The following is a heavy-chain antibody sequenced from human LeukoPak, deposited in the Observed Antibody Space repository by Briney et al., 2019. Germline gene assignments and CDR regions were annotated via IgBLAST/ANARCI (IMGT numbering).Heavy chain of an antibody. CDR1: GFTFSSYW. CDR2: IKQDGTQN. D-gene: IGHD6-13*01. CDR3: ARVRQQLVRLLGRDTTYYYYYYMDV. Sequence: PGGSLRPSCAASGFTFSSYWMGWVRQPPGKGLEWVANIKQDGTQNNYVPSVKGRFTISRDNAKNSLYLQMNSLRAEDTAVYYCARVRQQLVRLLGRDTTYYYYYYMDVWGKGTTVTVSS. V-gene: IGHV3-7*01. J-gene: IGHJ6*03.